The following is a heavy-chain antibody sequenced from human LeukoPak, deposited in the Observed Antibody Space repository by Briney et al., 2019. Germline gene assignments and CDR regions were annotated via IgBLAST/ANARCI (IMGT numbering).Heavy chain of an antibody. D-gene: IGHD3-22*01. CDR3: ARVSNLALLTYYYDSSGYYYFDY. Sequence: SETLSLTCTVSGGSISSYYWSWIRQPPGKGLEWIGYIYYSGSTNYNPSLKSRVTISVDTSKNQFSLKLSSVTAADTAVYYCARVSNLALLTYYYDSSGYYYFDYWGQGTLVTVSS. V-gene: IGHV4-59*01. CDR1: GGSISSYY. CDR2: IYYSGST. J-gene: IGHJ4*02.